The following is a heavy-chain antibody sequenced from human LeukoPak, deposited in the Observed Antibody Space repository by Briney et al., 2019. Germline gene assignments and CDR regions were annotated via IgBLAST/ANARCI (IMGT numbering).Heavy chain of an antibody. D-gene: IGHD5/OR15-5a*01. CDR3: ARILASIIDY. CDR2: VSAKTGDT. Sequence: ASVKVSCKASGYTFTNYGITWVRQAPGQGLEWMGWVSAKTGDTNYAQMFQGRVTMTTDTSTSTVYMELRSLRSDDTAVFYCARILASIIDYWGQGTLVTVSS. V-gene: IGHV1-18*01. CDR1: GYTFTNYG. J-gene: IGHJ4*02.